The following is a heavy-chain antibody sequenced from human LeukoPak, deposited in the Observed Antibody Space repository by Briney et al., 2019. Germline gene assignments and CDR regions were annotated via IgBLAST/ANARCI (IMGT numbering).Heavy chain of an antibody. CDR3: ARGSDGWFAFDY. V-gene: IGHV3-66*01. D-gene: IGHD6-19*01. CDR1: EFTVSSNY. Sequence: GGSLRLSCAASEFTVSSNYMSWVRQAPGKGLEWVSIIYTTGGKYYADSVKGRFTISRDNSKHTLYLQMNSLRAEDTAVYYCARGSDGWFAFDYWGQGILVTVSS. CDR2: IYTTGGK. J-gene: IGHJ4*02.